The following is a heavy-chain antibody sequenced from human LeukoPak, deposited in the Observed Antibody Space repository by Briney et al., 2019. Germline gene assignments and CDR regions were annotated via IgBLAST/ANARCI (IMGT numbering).Heavy chain of an antibody. CDR3: AKDKWFGGYFTLLDY. J-gene: IGHJ4*02. CDR2: ISGEGGST. D-gene: IGHD2-15*01. Sequence: GGSLRLSCAASGFTFDDYAMHWVRQAPGKGLEWVSLISGEGGSTYYADSVKGRFTISRDNSKNSLYLQMNSLRTEDTALYYCAKDKWFGGYFTLLDYWGQGTLVTVSS. CDR1: GFTFDDYA. V-gene: IGHV3-43*02.